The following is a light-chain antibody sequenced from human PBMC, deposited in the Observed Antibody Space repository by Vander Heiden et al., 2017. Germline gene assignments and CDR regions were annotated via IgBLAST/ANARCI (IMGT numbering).Light chain of an antibody. V-gene: IGKV1-5*03. CDR3: QRYKSSART. CDR1: QSISSW. Sequence: DIQMTQSPSTLSASVGDRLTITCRPSQSISSWLAWYQQQPGKDPKLLIYKESSLESGVPSRLGGSASGTEFTLTIRILHPDDFTTYYCQRYKSSARTFGQGTRVEMK. CDR2: KES. J-gene: IGKJ1*01.